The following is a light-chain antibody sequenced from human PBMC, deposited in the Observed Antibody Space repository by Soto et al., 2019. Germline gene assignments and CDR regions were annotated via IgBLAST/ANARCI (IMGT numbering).Light chain of an antibody. CDR3: CSHAGGDTYV. V-gene: IGLV2-23*01. Sequence: QSGLTQPASASGSPGQSITISCTGTSSDVGSGNVVSWYQHYPGKAPQLMIYEGFNRPSGVSSRFSGSRSGNTASLTISGLQAEDEADYYCCSHAGGDTYVFGTGTKVTVL. CDR1: SSDVGSGNV. J-gene: IGLJ1*01. CDR2: EGF.